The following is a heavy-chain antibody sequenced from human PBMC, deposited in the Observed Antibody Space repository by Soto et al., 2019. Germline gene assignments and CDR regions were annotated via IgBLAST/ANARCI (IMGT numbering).Heavy chain of an antibody. CDR1: GFTFSSYA. CDR3: ARGPGYYFDY. Sequence: GGSLRLSCAASGFTFSSYARHWVRQAPGKGLEYVSAISSNGGSTYYANSVKGRFTISRDNSKNTLYLQMGSLRVEVMAVYYCARGPGYYFDYWGQGTLVTVSS. V-gene: IGHV3-64*01. CDR2: ISSNGGST. J-gene: IGHJ4*02.